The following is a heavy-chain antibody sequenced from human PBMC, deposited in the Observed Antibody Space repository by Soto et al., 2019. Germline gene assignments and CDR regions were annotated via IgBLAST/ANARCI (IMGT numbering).Heavy chain of an antibody. Sequence: QVQLVESGGGVVQPGRSLRLSCAASGFTFSSYAMHWVRQAPGKGLEWVAVISYDGSNKYYADSVKGRFTISRDNSKNTLYLQMNSLRAEDTAVYYCARDEGIQGRRQLWLAYWGQGTLVTVSS. CDR2: ISYDGSNK. J-gene: IGHJ4*02. CDR1: GFTFSSYA. CDR3: ARDEGIQGRRQLWLAY. D-gene: IGHD5-18*01. V-gene: IGHV3-30-3*01.